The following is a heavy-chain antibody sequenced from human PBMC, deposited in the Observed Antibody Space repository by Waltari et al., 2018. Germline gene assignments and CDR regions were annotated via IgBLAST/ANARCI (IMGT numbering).Heavy chain of an antibody. CDR1: GGSISSSSYY. D-gene: IGHD3-10*01. CDR2: IYYSVST. CDR3: ASTLRITMVRGVIINLLPSGD. Sequence: QLQLQESGPGLVKPSETLSLTCTVSGGSISSSSYYWGWIRQPPGKGLEWIGSIYYSVSTYYNPSLKSRVTISVDTSKNQFSLKLSSVTAADTAVYYCASTLRITMVRGVIINLLPSGDWGQGTLVTVSS. V-gene: IGHV4-39*01. J-gene: IGHJ4*02.